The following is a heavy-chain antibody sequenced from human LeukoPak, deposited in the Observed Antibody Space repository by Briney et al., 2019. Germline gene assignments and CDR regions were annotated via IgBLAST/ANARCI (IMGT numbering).Heavy chain of an antibody. CDR2: INHSGST. D-gene: IGHD3-16*01. CDR1: GRYFRGYY. CDR3: ARGSPYGGHVY. Sequence: SETLSLTCGVYGRYFRGYYWSWVREPPRKGLEWVGEINHSGSTNYNPSLKSRVTISGETYKNQFSLKLSSIPAADTAVYYCARGSPYGGHVYWGQGTLVTVSS. V-gene: IGHV4-34*01. J-gene: IGHJ4*02.